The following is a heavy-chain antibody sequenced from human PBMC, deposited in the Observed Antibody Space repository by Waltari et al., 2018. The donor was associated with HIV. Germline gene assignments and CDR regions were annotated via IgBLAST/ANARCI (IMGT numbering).Heavy chain of an antibody. Sequence: QVQLVQSGAEVKKPGASVKVSCKASGYTFTSYDINWVRQATGQGLEWKGWMNPNSGNTGYAQNVQGRVTMTRNTSISTAYMELSSLRSEDTAVYYCAGGLVFGYCSSTSCYQDDYWGQGTLVTVSS. CDR1: GYTFTSYD. J-gene: IGHJ4*02. V-gene: IGHV1-8*01. D-gene: IGHD2-2*01. CDR2: MNPNSGNT. CDR3: AGGLVFGYCSSTSCYQDDY.